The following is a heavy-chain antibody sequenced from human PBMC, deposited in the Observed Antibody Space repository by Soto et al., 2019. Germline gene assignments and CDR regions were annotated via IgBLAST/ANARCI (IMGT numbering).Heavy chain of an antibody. J-gene: IGHJ4*02. CDR2: IITYNGNT. CDR3: ERGPTDYYDTRGQYFLDY. CDR1: GYTFTTYG. Sequence: QVQLVQSGAEVKKPGASVKVSCKASGYTFTTYGMSWVRQAPGQWLDWMGWIITYNGNTKYAERLQGRVTMTTDTTTSTASMELRSLRSDDTAVYYCERGPTDYYDTRGQYFLDYWGKGTLVTVSS. D-gene: IGHD3-22*01. V-gene: IGHV1-18*01.